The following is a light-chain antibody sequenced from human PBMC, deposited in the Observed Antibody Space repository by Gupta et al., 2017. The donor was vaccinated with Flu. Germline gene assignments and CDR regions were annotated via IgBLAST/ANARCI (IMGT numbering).Light chain of an antibody. CDR3: MKGKRRPHA. V-gene: IGKV2-30*01. CDR1: QRLVYSYGNTY. Sequence: VVITQSAISLPVTLVHPSSLSCMSSQRLVYSYGNTYLYSFQQRAGQSARRIIMKVSTRDSGVPDIISGRGSGTVFPLKSSRVEAEVVGCYCRMKGKRRPHAFGQGTKVEIK. CDR2: KVS. J-gene: IGKJ1*01.